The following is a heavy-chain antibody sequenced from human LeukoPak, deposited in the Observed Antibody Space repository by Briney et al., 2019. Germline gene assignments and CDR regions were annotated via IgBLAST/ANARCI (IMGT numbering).Heavy chain of an antibody. D-gene: IGHD3-22*01. J-gene: IGHJ4*02. Sequence: GGSLRLSCAASGFTFSSYWMSWVRQAPGKGLEWVANIKQDGSEKYYVDSVKGRFTISRDNAKNSLYLQMNSLRAEDTAVYYCARDRVYYDSSGYYWWGQGTLVTVSS. CDR2: IKQDGSEK. CDR3: ARDRVYYDSSGYYW. CDR1: GFTFSSYW. V-gene: IGHV3-7*01.